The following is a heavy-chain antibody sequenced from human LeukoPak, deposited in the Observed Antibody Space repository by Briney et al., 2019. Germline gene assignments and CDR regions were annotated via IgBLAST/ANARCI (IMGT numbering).Heavy chain of an antibody. CDR2: INHSGST. CDR1: GGSFSGYY. J-gene: IGHJ6*02. CDR3: ARENVYYYGMDV. V-gene: IGHV4-34*01. Sequence: PSETLSLTCAVYGGSFSGYYWSWIRQPPGKGLEWIGEINHSGSTNYNPSLKSRVTISVDTSKNQFSLKLSSVTAADTAVYYCARENVYYYGMDVWGQGTTVTVSS.